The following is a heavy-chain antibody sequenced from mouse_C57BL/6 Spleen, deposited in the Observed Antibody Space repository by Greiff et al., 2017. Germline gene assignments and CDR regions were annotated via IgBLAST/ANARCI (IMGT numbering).Heavy chain of an antibody. J-gene: IGHJ2*01. CDR3: TRRGFDY. CDR1: GYTFTGYE. V-gene: IGHV1-15*01. Sequence: QVQLQQSGAGLVRPGASVTLSCTASGYTFTGYEMHWVKQTPVHGLEWIGAIDPETGGTSYTPKFKGQAILTADKSSISAYMELRSLTSADSAVYYCTRRGFDYWGQGTTLTVAS. CDR2: IDPETGGT.